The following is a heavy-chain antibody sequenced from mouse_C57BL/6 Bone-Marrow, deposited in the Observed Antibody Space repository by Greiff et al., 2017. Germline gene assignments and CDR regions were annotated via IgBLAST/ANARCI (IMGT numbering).Heavy chain of an antibody. CDR2: INPNNGGT. J-gene: IGHJ2*01. CDR3: ARGYYGSY. V-gene: IGHV1-26*01. Sequence: VQLQQSGPELVKPGASVKISCKASGYTFTDYYMNWVKQSHGKSLEWTGDINPNNGGTSYNQKFKGKATLTVDKSSSTAYMELRSLTSEDSAVYYCARGYYGSYWGQGTTLTVSS. CDR1: GYTFTDYY. D-gene: IGHD1-1*01.